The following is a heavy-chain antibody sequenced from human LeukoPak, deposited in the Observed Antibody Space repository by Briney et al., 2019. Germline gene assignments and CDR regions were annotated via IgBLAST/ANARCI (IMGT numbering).Heavy chain of an antibody. D-gene: IGHD6-13*01. CDR3: AKGVATKGIAAVRSWYFDY. Sequence: GRSLRLSCAASGFTFSSYGMHWVRQAPGKGLEWVAVISYDGSNKYYADSVKGRFTISRDNSKNTLYLQMNSLRAEDTAVYYCAKGVATKGIAAVRSWYFDYWGQGTLVTVSS. V-gene: IGHV3-30*18. CDR2: ISYDGSNK. CDR1: GFTFSSYG. J-gene: IGHJ4*02.